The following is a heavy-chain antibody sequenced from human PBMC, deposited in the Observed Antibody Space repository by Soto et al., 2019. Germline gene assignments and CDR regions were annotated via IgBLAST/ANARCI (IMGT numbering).Heavy chain of an antibody. CDR1: GGSISSGNYY. J-gene: IGHJ4*02. Sequence: SETLSLTCTVSGGSISSGNYYWSWIRQPPGKGLEWIGFISYSGSTYYSLSLRSRVTISVDTSKNQFSLNLSFVTAADTAVYYCATMGTPATGLYYFDYWGQGTLVTVSS. CDR3: ATMGTPATGLYYFDY. CDR2: ISYSGST. V-gene: IGHV4-30-4*01. D-gene: IGHD5-18*01.